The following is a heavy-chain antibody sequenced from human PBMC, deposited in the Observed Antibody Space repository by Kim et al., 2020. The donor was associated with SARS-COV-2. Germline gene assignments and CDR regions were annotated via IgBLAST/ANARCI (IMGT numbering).Heavy chain of an antibody. Sequence: GGSLRLSCAASGFTFSSYSMNWVRQAPGKGLEWVSYISSSSNTIYYADSVKGRFTISRDNANNSLNLQMNSLRDEDSAIYYCARELELRIRGQGTLVTVSS. D-gene: IGHD1-26*01. J-gene: IGHJ4*02. CDR3: ARELELRI. CDR2: ISSSSNTI. CDR1: GFTFSSYS. V-gene: IGHV3-48*02.